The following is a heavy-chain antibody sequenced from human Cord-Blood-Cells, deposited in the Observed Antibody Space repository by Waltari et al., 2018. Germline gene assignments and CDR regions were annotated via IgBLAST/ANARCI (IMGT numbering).Heavy chain of an antibody. J-gene: IGHJ3*02. V-gene: IGHV4-31*03. CDR2: IDYSGST. CDR3: ARVRGGIVVVPAAIGAFDI. CDR1: GGSISSGGYY. D-gene: IGHD2-2*01. Sequence: QVQLQESGPGLVKPSQTLSLTCTVSGGSISSGGYYWSWIRQHPGKGLEWIGYIDYSGSTYYHPSLKSRVTISVDTSKNQFSLKLSSVTAADTAVYYCARVRGGIVVVPAAIGAFDIWGQGTMVTVSS.